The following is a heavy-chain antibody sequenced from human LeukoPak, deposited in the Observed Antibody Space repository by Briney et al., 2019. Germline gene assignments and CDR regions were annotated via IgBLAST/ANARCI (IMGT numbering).Heavy chain of an antibody. J-gene: IGHJ4*02. CDR1: GYSISSGYY. D-gene: IGHD3-10*01. CDR3: ARRLTMVRGVDY. V-gene: IGHV4-38-2*01. CDR2: IYHSGST. Sequence: SETLSLTCAVSGYSISSGYYWGWIRQPPRKGLEWIGSIYHSGSTYYNPSLKSRVTISVDTSKNQFSLKLSSVTAADTAVYYCARRLTMVRGVDYWGQGTLVTVSS.